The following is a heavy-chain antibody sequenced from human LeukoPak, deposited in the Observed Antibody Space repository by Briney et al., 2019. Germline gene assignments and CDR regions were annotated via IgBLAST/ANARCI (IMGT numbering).Heavy chain of an antibody. V-gene: IGHV4-34*01. D-gene: IGHD6-6*01. CDR2: INHSGST. CDR1: GGSFSGYY. Sequence: PSETLSLTCAVYGGSFSGYYWSWIRQPPGKGLEWIGEINHSGSTNYNPSLKSRVTISVDTSKNQFSLKLSSVTAADTAVYYCARKVQSSYSSSSDFLQGWFDPWGQGTLVTVSS. CDR3: ARKVQSSYSSSSDFLQGWFDP. J-gene: IGHJ5*02.